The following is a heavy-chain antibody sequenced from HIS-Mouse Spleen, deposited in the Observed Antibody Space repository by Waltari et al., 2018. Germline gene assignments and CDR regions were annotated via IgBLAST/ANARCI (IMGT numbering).Heavy chain of an antibody. D-gene: IGHD6-19*01. CDR3: ARRRGWFDY. CDR2: IYYSGST. Sequence: QLQLQESGPGLVKPSETLSLTCTVSGGSISSSSYYWGWIRQPPGTGLEWIGSIYYSGSTYYNPSLKSRVTISVDTSKNQFSLKLSSVTAADTAVYYCARRRGWFDYWGQGTLVTVSS. J-gene: IGHJ4*02. CDR1: GGSISSSSYY. V-gene: IGHV4-39*01.